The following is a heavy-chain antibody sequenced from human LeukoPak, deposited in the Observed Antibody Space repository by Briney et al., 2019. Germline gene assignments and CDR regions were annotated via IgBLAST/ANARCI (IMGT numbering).Heavy chain of an antibody. D-gene: IGHD6-13*01. J-gene: IGHJ3*02. V-gene: IGHV4-34*01. CDR1: GGSFSGYY. CDR2: IYYSGST. CDR3: ARGDPGEYSSSWYFHAFDI. Sequence: SETLSLTCAVYGGSFSGYYWGWIRQPPGKGLEWIGSIYYSGSTYYNPSLKSRVTISVDTSKNQFSLKLSSVTAADTAVYYCARGDPGEYSSSWYFHAFDIWGQGTMVTVSS.